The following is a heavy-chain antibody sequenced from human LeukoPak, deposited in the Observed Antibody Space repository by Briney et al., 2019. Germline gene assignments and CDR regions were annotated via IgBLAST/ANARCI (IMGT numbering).Heavy chain of an antibody. Sequence: ASVKVSCKASGSTFSSYAISWVRQAPGQGLEWMGRIIPIFGIANYAQKFQGRVTITADKSTSTAYMELSSLRSEDTAVYYCALRYCSGGSCYSGAWFDPWGQGTLVTVSS. CDR2: IIPIFGIA. J-gene: IGHJ5*02. CDR3: ALRYCSGGSCYSGAWFDP. D-gene: IGHD2-15*01. CDR1: GSTFSSYA. V-gene: IGHV1-69*04.